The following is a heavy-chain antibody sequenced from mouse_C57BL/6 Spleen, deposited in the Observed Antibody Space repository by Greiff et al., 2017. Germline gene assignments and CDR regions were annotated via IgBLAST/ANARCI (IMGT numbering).Heavy chain of an antibody. D-gene: IGHD2-2*01. CDR1: GFSLTSYG. CDR3: ARNLAAGYYWYFDV. J-gene: IGHJ1*03. CDR2: IWSGGST. V-gene: IGHV2-2*01. Sequence: VQVVESGPGLVQPSQSLSITCTVSGFSLTSYGVHWVRQSPGKGLEWLGVIWSGGSTDYNAAFISRLSISKDNSKSQVFFKMNSLQADDTAIYYCARNLAAGYYWYFDVWGTGTTVTVSS.